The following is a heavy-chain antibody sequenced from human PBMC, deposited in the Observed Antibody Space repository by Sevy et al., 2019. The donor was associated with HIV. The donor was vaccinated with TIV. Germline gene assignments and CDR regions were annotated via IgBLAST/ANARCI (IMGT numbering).Heavy chain of an antibody. Sequence: SETLSLTCTVSGGSISSSSYYWGWIRQPPGRGLEWIGSISYSGVTHYNPSLSSRVTISVDTAKNQFSLNLNSVTAADTAVYYCATPGAGHSVLYYYLAVWGKGTTVTVSS. D-gene: IGHD6-19*01. CDR1: GGSISSSSYY. CDR2: ISYSGVT. J-gene: IGHJ6*03. CDR3: ATPGAGHSVLYYYLAV. V-gene: IGHV4-39*01.